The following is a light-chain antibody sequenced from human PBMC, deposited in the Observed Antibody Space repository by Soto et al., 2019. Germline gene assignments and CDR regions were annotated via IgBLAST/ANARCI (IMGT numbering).Light chain of an antibody. CDR2: DAS. V-gene: IGKV3-11*01. Sequence: EIVLTQSPATLSLSPGERATLSCRASESVSSSLAWYQQKPGQAPRLLIYDASNRATGVPARFSGSGSGTDFTLTNSSLEPEDFAVYYCQQRSNWVTFGGGTKVEIK. CDR1: ESVSSS. CDR3: QQRSNWVT. J-gene: IGKJ4*01.